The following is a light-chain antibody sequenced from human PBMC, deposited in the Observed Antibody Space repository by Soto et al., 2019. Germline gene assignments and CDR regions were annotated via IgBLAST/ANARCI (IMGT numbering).Light chain of an antibody. CDR3: QQSYRTPLT. V-gene: IGKV1-39*01. J-gene: IGKJ4*01. CDR1: QSIITY. Sequence: DIQMTQSPSSLSASAGDRVTITCRASQSIITYLNWYQQKPGKAPKLLIYGASSLQSGVPSRFSGSGSGTEFTLTISSLLPEDFATYYCQQSYRTPLTFGGGTKVEIK. CDR2: GAS.